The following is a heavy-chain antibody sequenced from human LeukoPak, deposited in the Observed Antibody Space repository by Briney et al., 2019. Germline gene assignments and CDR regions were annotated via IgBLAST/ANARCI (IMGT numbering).Heavy chain of an antibody. D-gene: IGHD1-26*01. CDR2: ISSSGSTI. CDR1: GFTFSSYE. CDR3: ARIEVGSYSYYYYGMDV. Sequence: GGSLRLSCAASGFTFSSYEMNWVRQAPGKGLEWVSYISSSGSTIYYADSVKSRFTISRDNAKNSLYLQMNSLRAEDTAVYYCARIEVGSYSYYYYGMDVWGQGTTVTVSS. V-gene: IGHV3-48*03. J-gene: IGHJ6*02.